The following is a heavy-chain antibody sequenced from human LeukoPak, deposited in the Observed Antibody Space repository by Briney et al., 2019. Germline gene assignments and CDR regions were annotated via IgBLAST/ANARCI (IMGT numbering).Heavy chain of an antibody. CDR2: IYYTGNT. CDR3: AKSGGYGLIDY. V-gene: IGHV4-59*04. Sequence: SSETLSPTCTVSGGSINNYYWSWIRQPPGKGLEWIGNIYYTGNTYYNASLQSRVTISIDTSKNQFSLRLNSVTAADTAMYYCAKSGGYGLIDYWGQGTLVTVSS. J-gene: IGHJ4*02. CDR1: GGSINNYY. D-gene: IGHD1-26*01.